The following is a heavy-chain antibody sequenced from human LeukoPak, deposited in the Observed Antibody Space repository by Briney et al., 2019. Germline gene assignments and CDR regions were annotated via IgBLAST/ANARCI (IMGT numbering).Heavy chain of an antibody. Sequence: PGGSLRLSCAASGFTFSNYWMSWVRQVPGKGLEWVANINQDGSEENYVDSVRGRFTISRGNAKNSLYLQMNSLRAEDRAVYYCAKQGVVGNTNDRHYFDNWGQGTLVTVSS. J-gene: IGHJ4*02. CDR1: GFTFSNYW. CDR2: INQDGSEE. V-gene: IGHV3-7*01. D-gene: IGHD1-26*01. CDR3: AKQGVVGNTNDRHYFDN.